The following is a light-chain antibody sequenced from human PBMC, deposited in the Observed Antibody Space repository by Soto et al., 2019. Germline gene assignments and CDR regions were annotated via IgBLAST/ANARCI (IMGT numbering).Light chain of an antibody. V-gene: IGKV1-39*01. Sequence: DIQMTQSPSTLPASVGDRVTITCRASQSISNYLNWYQQKPGKAPKFLIYAASSLQSGVTSRFSGTGSGTDFTLTISSLQREDFATYFCQQSYSSSWTFGQDSTVDIK. CDR1: QSISNY. CDR3: QQSYSSSWT. CDR2: AAS. J-gene: IGKJ1*01.